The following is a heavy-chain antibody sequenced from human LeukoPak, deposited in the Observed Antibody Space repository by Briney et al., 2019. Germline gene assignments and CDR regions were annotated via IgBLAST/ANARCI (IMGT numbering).Heavy chain of an antibody. D-gene: IGHD1-26*01. CDR1: GFTFSSYA. CDR2: ISGSGGST. Sequence: GGSLRLSCAASGFTFSSYAMSWVRQAPGKGLEWVSAISGSGGSTYYADSVKGRFTISRDNAKNTLYLQMNSLRAEDTAVYFCAKRGGNIGYYALDYWGQGTLVTVSS. V-gene: IGHV3-23*01. CDR3: AKRGGNIGYYALDY. J-gene: IGHJ4*02.